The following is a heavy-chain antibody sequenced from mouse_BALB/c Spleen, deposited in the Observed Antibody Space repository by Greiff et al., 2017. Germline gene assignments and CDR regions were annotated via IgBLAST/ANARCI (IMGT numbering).Heavy chain of an antibody. CDR2: ILPGSGST. CDR1: GYTFSSYW. Sequence: QVQLQQSGAELMKPGASVKISCKATGYTFSSYWIEWVKQRPGHGLEWIGEILPGSGSTNYNEKFKGKATLTTDKSSSTAYMQLSRLTSEDSAVYFCARWDYDRRMDYWGRGTSVTVSS. D-gene: IGHD2-4*01. J-gene: IGHJ4*01. V-gene: IGHV1-9*01. CDR3: ARWDYDRRMDY.